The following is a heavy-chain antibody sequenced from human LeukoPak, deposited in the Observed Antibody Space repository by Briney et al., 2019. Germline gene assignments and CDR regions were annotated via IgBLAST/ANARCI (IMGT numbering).Heavy chain of an antibody. J-gene: IGHJ5*02. CDR2: IYHSGST. CDR3: ARDPILTGYYISNWFDP. CDR1: GYSISSGYY. D-gene: IGHD3-9*01. Sequence: PSETQSLTCAVSGYSISSGYYWGWIRQPPGKGLEWIGSIYHSGSTYYNPSLKSRGTISVDTSKNQFSLKLSSVTAADTAVYYCARDPILTGYYISNWFDPWGQGTLVTVSS. V-gene: IGHV4-38-2*02.